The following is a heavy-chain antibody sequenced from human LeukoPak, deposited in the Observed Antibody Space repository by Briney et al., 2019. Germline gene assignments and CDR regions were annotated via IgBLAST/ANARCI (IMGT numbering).Heavy chain of an antibody. CDR2: IYYSGST. D-gene: IGHD3-10*01. CDR1: GGSISSGGYY. Sequence: PSQTLSLTCTVSGGSISSGGYYWSWIRQHPGKGLEWIGYIYYSGSTYYNPSLKSRVTISVDTSKNQFSLKLASVTAADTALYYCARILKQFGLDYWGQGTLVTVSS. J-gene: IGHJ4*02. CDR3: ARILKQFGLDY. V-gene: IGHV4-31*03.